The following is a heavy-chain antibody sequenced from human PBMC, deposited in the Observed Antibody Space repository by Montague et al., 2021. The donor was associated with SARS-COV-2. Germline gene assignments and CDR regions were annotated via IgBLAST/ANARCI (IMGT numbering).Heavy chain of an antibody. J-gene: IGHJ4*02. D-gene: IGHD6-6*01. Sequence: CAISGDSVSSNTVAWNWFRQSPSRGLEWLGRTYYRSQWYNDYAVSMQSRVTINPDTSKNQFSLHVNSVTPEDTAVYYCARDSEYSIDYWGQGILVTVSS. CDR2: TYYRSQWYN. CDR3: ARDSEYSIDY. CDR1: GDSVSSNTVA. V-gene: IGHV6-1*01.